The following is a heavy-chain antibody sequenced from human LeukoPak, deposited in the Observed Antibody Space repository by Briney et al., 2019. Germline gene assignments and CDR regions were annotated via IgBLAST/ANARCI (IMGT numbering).Heavy chain of an antibody. V-gene: IGHV3-30*03. Sequence: GSLRLSCAASRLTFSNYGMHWVRQAPGKGLEWAAVIAYDGSNRDYVDSVKGRFTISRDNSKNTLYLQMNSLRPEDTAIYFCARARPLRGSGSDPHYFGIDVWGRGTTVTVSS. D-gene: IGHD3-10*01. CDR3: ARARPLRGSGSDPHYFGIDV. CDR2: IAYDGSNR. J-gene: IGHJ6*02. CDR1: RLTFSNYG.